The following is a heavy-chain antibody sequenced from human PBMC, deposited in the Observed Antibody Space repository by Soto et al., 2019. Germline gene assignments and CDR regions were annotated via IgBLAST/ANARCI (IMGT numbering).Heavy chain of an antibody. CDR1: GYTFTSYG. V-gene: IGHV1-18*04. CDR2: ISAYNGNT. D-gene: IGHD1-26*01. Sequence: QVQLVQSGAEVKKPGASVKVSCKASGYTFTSYGISWVRQAPGQGLEWMGWISAYNGNTNYAQKPQGRVTMTTDTSTSTAYMELRSLRSDDTAVYYCARDPRGVGATDYYYGMDVWGQGTTVTVSS. J-gene: IGHJ6*02. CDR3: ARDPRGVGATDYYYGMDV.